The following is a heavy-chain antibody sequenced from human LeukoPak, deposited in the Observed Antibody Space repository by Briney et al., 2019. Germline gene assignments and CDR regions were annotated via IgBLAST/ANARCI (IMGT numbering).Heavy chain of an antibody. J-gene: IGHJ5*02. D-gene: IGHD6-13*01. V-gene: IGHV1-69*05. CDR2: IIPIFGTA. Sequence: ASVKVSCKASGGTFSSYAISWVRQAPGQGLEWMGGIIPIFGTANYAQKFQGRVTITTDESTSTVYMELSSLRSEDTAVYYCATTRGQQLVRDNWFDPWGQGTLVTVSS. CDR3: ATTRGQQLVRDNWFDP. CDR1: GGTFSSYA.